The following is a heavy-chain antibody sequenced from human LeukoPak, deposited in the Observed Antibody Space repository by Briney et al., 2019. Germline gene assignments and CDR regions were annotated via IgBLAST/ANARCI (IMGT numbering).Heavy chain of an antibody. CDR3: ARARGTITGGYFDY. CDR1: GYTFTSYG. D-gene: IGHD5-24*01. V-gene: IGHV1-18*01. Sequence: ASVKVSCKASGYTFTSYGISWVRQAPGQGLEWMGWISAYNGNTNYAQKLQGRVTMTTDTSTSTAYMELRSLRPDDTAVYYCARARGTITGGYFDYWGQGTLVTVSS. J-gene: IGHJ4*02. CDR2: ISAYNGNT.